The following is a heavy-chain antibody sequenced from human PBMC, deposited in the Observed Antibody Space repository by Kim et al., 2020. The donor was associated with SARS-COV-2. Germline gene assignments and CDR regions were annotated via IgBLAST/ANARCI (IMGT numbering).Heavy chain of an antibody. CDR3: ARDVYDYGVPWFDP. J-gene: IGHJ5*02. CDR2: IYYSGST. D-gene: IGHD4-17*01. Sequence: SETLSLTCTVSGGSISSGDYYWSWIRQPPGKGLEWIGYIYYSGSTYYNPSLKSRVTISVDTSKNQFSLKLSSVTAADTAVYYCARDVYDYGVPWFDPWGQGTLVTVSS. CDR1: GGSISSGDYY. V-gene: IGHV4-30-4*01.